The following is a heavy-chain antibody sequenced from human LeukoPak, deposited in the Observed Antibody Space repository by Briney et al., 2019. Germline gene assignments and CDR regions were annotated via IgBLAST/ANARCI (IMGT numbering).Heavy chain of an antibody. Sequence: SETLSLTCTVSGDSVRRHYRNWIRQSPGKGLEWIGYIYDSGSTNYNPSLKSRVTISGDTSKNQFSLKLSSVTAADTAVYYCARHGSRWRGGLVGAFDYWGQGTLVTVSS. CDR3: ARHGSRWRGGLVGAFDY. V-gene: IGHV4-59*08. J-gene: IGHJ4*02. CDR1: GDSVRRHY. CDR2: IYDSGST. D-gene: IGHD1-26*01.